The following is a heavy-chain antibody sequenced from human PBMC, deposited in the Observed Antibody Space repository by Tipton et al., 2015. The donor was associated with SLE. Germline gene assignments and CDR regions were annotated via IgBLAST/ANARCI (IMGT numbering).Heavy chain of an antibody. J-gene: IGHJ1*01. CDR1: GGSISSHY. Sequence: TLSLTCTVSGGSISSHYWSWIRQPPGKGLEWIGYIYYSGSTNYNPSLKSRVTISVDKSKNQFSLNLSSVTAADTAVFYCARGRKRTSGYYYFHHWGQGTLVTVSS. CDR3: ARGRKRTSGYYYFHH. D-gene: IGHD3-22*01. CDR2: IYYSGST. V-gene: IGHV4-59*11.